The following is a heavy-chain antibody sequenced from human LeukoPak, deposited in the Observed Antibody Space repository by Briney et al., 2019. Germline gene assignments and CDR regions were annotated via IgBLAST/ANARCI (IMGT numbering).Heavy chain of an antibody. J-gene: IGHJ4*02. CDR2: INPNGGST. V-gene: IGHV1-46*01. CDR3: ARVDDSTGPSFDY. Sequence: ASVKVSCKAFGYILSSFNMHWVRQAPGQGLEWMGIINPNGGSTRYAQKFQGRVTMTRDTSRNTVYMELSSLRSEDTAVYYCARVDDSTGPSFDYWGQGTLVTVSS. CDR1: GYILSSFN. D-gene: IGHD3-22*01.